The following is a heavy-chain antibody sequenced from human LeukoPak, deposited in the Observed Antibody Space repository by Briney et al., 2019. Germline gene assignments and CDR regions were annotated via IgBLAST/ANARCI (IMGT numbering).Heavy chain of an antibody. J-gene: IGHJ4*02. CDR3: ARVWYSPWEGPTGY. D-gene: IGHD2-21*02. CDR1: GFTSSSYW. Sequence: GGSLRLSCAASGFTSSSYWMHWVRQAPGKGLVWVSRINSDGSSTSYADSVKGRFTISRDNAKNTLYLQMNSLRAEDTAVYYCARVWYSPWEGPTGYWGQGTLVTVSS. CDR2: INSDGSST. V-gene: IGHV3-74*01.